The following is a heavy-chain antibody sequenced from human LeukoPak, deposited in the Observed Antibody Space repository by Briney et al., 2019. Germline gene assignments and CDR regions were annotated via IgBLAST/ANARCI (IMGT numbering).Heavy chain of an antibody. CDR3: ARDRVPFIGKYYFDY. J-gene: IGHJ4*02. D-gene: IGHD1-26*01. Sequence: PGGSLRLSCAASGFTFSSYAMSWVRQAPGKGLEWVSAISGSGGSTYYADSVKGRFTISRDNSKNTLYLQMNSLRAEDTAVYYCARDRVPFIGKYYFDYWGQGTLVTVSS. V-gene: IGHV3-23*01. CDR1: GFTFSSYA. CDR2: ISGSGGST.